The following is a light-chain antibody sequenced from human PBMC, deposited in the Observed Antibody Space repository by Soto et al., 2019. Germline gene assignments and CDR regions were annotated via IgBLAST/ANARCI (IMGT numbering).Light chain of an antibody. Sequence: EMALTQSQATLSLSPGERATLSCLASQSFNSTYLAWYQQKPGQAPRLLIYGASSRATGIPDRFSGSGSGTDFTLTISRLDPEDFAVYYCQQYGSSPLTFGQGTKVDIK. CDR1: QSFNSTY. V-gene: IGKV3-20*01. CDR3: QQYGSSPLT. J-gene: IGKJ1*01. CDR2: GAS.